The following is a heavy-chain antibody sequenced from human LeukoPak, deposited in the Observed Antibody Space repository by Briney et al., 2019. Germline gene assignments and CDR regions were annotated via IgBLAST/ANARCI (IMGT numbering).Heavy chain of an antibody. V-gene: IGHV4-59*01. CDR3: ARAIVGATTYWFDS. D-gene: IGHD1-26*01. CDR2: IYYSGNT. Sequence: PSETLSLTCTVPGGSISSYYWSWIRQPPGKGLEWIGYIYYSGNTNYNPSLKSRVTISVDTSRNQFSLKVNSVTAADTAVYYCARAIVGATTYWFDSWGQGTQVTVSS. J-gene: IGHJ5*01. CDR1: GGSISSYY.